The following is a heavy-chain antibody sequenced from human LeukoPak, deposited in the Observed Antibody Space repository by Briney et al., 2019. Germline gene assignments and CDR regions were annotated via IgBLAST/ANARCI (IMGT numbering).Heavy chain of an antibody. CDR2: IKSKADSYAT. Sequence: PGGSLRLSCAASGFTFSGSTIHWVRQASGKGLEWVGRIKSKADSYATAYAASVKGRFTVSRDDSKNTAYLQMSTLRAEDTAVYYCTTYDYVVLSQGDPWGQGTLVTVSS. CDR3: TTYDYVVLSQGDP. CDR1: GFTFSGST. J-gene: IGHJ5*02. D-gene: IGHD3-16*01. V-gene: IGHV3-73*01.